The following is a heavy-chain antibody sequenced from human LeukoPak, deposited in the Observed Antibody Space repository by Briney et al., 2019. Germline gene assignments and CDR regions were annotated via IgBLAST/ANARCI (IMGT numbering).Heavy chain of an antibody. CDR3: ARARHPHPYSGWFDP. CDR2: INHSGST. V-gene: IGHV4-34*01. Sequence: SETLSLTCAVYGGSFSGYYWSWIRQPPGKGLEWIGEINHSGSTNYNPSLKSRVTISVDTSKNQFSLKLSSVTAADTAVYYCARARHPHPYSGWFDPWGQGTLVTVSS. J-gene: IGHJ5*02. D-gene: IGHD2-21*01. CDR1: GGSFSGYY.